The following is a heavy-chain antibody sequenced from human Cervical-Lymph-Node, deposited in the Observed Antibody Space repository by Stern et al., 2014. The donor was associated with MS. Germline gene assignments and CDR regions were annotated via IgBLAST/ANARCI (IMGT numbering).Heavy chain of an antibody. Sequence: EVQLEESGGGLVQPGRSLRLSCAASGFTFDDYAMHWVRQAPGKGLEWVSGISWNSGSIGYADSVEGRFTISRDNAKNSLYLQMNSLRAEDTALYYCAKAQLRYYYYGMDVWGQGTTVTVSS. CDR3: AKAQLRYYYYGMDV. CDR1: GFTFDDYA. CDR2: ISWNSGSI. V-gene: IGHV3-9*01. J-gene: IGHJ6*02. D-gene: IGHD1-1*01.